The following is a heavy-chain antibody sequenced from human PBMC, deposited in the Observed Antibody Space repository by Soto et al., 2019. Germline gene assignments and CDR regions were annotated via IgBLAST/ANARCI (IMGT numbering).Heavy chain of an antibody. CDR2: ISWNSGSI. J-gene: IGHJ4*02. Sequence: EVQLVESGGGLVQTGRSLRLSCAASGFTFDDYAMHWVRQAPGKGLEWVSGISWNSGSIGYADSVKGRFTISRDNAKNSLYLQMNSLRAEDTALYYCAKDYDYGDYFDYWGQGTLVTVSS. CDR1: GFTFDDYA. V-gene: IGHV3-9*01. CDR3: AKDYDYGDYFDY. D-gene: IGHD4-17*01.